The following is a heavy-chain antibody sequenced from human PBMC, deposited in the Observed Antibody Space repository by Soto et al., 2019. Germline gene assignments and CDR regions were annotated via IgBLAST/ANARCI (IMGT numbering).Heavy chain of an antibody. V-gene: IGHV4-30-4*01. CDR2: IYYSGST. CDR1: GGSMSSGDYY. Sequence: SETLSLTCTVSGGSMSSGDYYWRWIRQPPGKGLEWIGYIYYSGSTYYNPSLKSRVTISVDTSKNQFSLKLSSVTAADTAVYYCACSRMVRGVINYYYYGMDVWGQGTTVTVSS. CDR3: ACSRMVRGVINYYYYGMDV. D-gene: IGHD3-10*01. J-gene: IGHJ6*02.